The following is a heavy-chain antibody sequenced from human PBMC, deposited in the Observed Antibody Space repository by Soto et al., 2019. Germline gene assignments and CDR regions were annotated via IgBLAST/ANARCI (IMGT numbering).Heavy chain of an antibody. CDR3: ARSLAHTTLTTENWFDP. CDR2: IYYSGST. Sequence: SETLSLTCTVSGGSISSGDYYWSWIRQPPGKGLEWIGYIYYSGSTYYNPSLKSRVTISVDTSKNQFSLKLSSVTAADTAVYYCARSLAHTTLTTENWFDPWGQGTLVTVSS. J-gene: IGHJ5*02. V-gene: IGHV4-30-4*01. D-gene: IGHD4-17*01. CDR1: GGSISSGDYY.